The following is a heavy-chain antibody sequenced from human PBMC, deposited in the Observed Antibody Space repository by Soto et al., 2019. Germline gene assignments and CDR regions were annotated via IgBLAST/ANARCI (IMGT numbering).Heavy chain of an antibody. CDR3: ARTLSGTAFDY. Sequence: SGPTLVNPTQTLTLTCTFSGFSLSSNGMRVSWIRQPPGKALEWLARIDWDDDKFYSTSLKTRLTISKDTSISQVVLTMTNMDPVDTATYYCARTLSGTAFDYWGQGTLVTVSS. CDR2: IDWDDDK. J-gene: IGHJ4*02. D-gene: IGHD1-26*01. CDR1: GFSLSSNGMR. V-gene: IGHV2-70*04.